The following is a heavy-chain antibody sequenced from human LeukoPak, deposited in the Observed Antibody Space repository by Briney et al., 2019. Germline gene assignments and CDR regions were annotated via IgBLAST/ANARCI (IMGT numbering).Heavy chain of an antibody. CDR3: ARQRSWELDY. J-gene: IGHJ4*02. V-gene: IGHV4-59*08. CDR2: IYYSGST. Sequence: SETLSLTCTVSGGSISSYYWSWIRQPPGKGLEWIGYIYYSGSTNYTPSLKSRVTISVDTSKNQFSLKLSSVTAADTAVYYCARQRSWELDYWGQGTLVTVSS. D-gene: IGHD1-26*01. CDR1: GGSISSYY.